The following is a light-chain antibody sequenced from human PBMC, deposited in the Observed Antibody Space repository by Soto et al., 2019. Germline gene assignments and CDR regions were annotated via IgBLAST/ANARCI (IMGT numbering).Light chain of an antibody. CDR3: LQYGYYAS. CDR2: DAS. Sequence: DIQMTQSPSTLSASGGDRVTITCRASQSISTWLAWYQQRPGKAPKLLIYDASSLESGVPSRFTGRGSGTEFTLTISSLQPDDSATYCCLQYGYYASFGQGTKVEI. CDR1: QSISTW. J-gene: IGKJ1*01. V-gene: IGKV1-5*01.